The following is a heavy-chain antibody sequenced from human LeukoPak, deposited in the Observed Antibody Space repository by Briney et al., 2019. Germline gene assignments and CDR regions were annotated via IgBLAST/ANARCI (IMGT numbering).Heavy chain of an antibody. CDR1: EFTFSSYS. CDR2: ISSSSYI. CDR3: ARDRVGTVTFDY. J-gene: IGHJ4*02. D-gene: IGHD4-17*01. V-gene: IGHV3-21*01. Sequence: KPGGSLRLSCAASEFTFSSYSMNWVRQAPGKGLEWVSSISSSSYIYYADSVKGRFTISRDNAKNSLYLQMNSLRAEDTAVYYCARDRVGTVTFDYWGQGTLVTVSS.